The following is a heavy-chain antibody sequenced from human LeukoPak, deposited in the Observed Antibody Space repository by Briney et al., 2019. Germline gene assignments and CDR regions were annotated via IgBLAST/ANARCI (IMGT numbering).Heavy chain of an antibody. J-gene: IGHJ4*02. V-gene: IGHV3-74*01. D-gene: IGHD6-13*01. Sequence: GGSLRLSCAASGFIFGSYWMSWVHQVPGKGLVWVSGTNNDGRSTRYADSVKGRFTISRDNAKNTLYLQMNSLRAEDTAVYYCARGGPYSSSSWDYWGQGTLVTVSS. CDR1: GFIFGSYW. CDR2: TNNDGRST. CDR3: ARGGPYSSSSWDY.